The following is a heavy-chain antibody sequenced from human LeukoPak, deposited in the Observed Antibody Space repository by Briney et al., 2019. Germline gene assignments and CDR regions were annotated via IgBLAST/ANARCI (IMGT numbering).Heavy chain of an antibody. CDR2: INRDGRER. V-gene: IGHV3-7*01. CDR1: GFTFSSYW. D-gene: IGHD3-3*01. Sequence: GGSLRLSCAVSGFTFSSYWMIWVRQTPGKGLEWVANINRDGRERHYVDSVEGRFTISRDNAKNSLYLQMNSLRAEDTAVYYCARDYDFWSGYYSNWFDPWGQGALVTVSS. CDR3: ARDYDFWSGYYSNWFDP. J-gene: IGHJ5*02.